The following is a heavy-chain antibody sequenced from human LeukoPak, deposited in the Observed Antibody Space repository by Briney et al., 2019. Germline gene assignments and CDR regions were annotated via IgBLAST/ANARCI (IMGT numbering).Heavy chain of an antibody. D-gene: IGHD3-10*01. CDR2: IRSKAYGGTT. Sequence: KPGRSLRLFCTASGFTFGDYAMSWFRQAPGKGLEWVGFIRSKAYGGTTEYAASVKGKFTISRDDSKSTAYLQMNSLKTEDTAVYYCTGRRVRGVITADYWGQGTLVTVSS. J-gene: IGHJ4*02. CDR3: TGRRVRGVITADY. V-gene: IGHV3-49*05. CDR1: GFTFGDYA.